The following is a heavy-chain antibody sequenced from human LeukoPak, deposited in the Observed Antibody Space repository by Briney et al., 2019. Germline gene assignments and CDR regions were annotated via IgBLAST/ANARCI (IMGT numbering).Heavy chain of an antibody. CDR2: INGDGSTT. J-gene: IGHJ5*02. CDR1: GFTFSTCW. D-gene: IGHD2-15*01. Sequence: PGGSLRLSCAASGFTFSTCWMHWVRQAPGEGLVWVSRINGDGSTTNYADSVKGRFTISRDNAKNTLYLQMNSLRAEDTAVYYCTRRVDATRWYDPWGQGTLVTVSS. CDR3: TRRVDATRWYDP. V-gene: IGHV3-74*01.